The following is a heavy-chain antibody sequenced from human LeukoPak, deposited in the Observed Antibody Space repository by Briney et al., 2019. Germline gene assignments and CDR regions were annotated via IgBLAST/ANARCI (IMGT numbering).Heavy chain of an antibody. J-gene: IGHJ4*02. Sequence: GTSVKVSCKASGFTFTSSAMQWVRQARGQRLEWIGWIVVGSGNTNYAQKFQERVTITRDMSTSTVYMELRSLRSEDTAVYYCAAREMAVSYYFDYWGQGTLVTVSS. V-gene: IGHV1-58*02. CDR1: GFTFTSSA. CDR3: AAREMAVSYYFDY. D-gene: IGHD5-24*01. CDR2: IVVGSGNT.